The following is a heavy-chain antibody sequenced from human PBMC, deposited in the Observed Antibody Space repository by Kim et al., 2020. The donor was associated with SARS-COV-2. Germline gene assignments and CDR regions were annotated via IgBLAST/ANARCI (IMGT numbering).Heavy chain of an antibody. J-gene: IGHJ5*02. D-gene: IGHD1-26*01. Sequence: SQTLSLTCAISGESVSSNSAAWNWIRQSPSRGLEWLGRTYYRSKWYNDYAVSVKSRITINPDTSKNQFSLQLNSVTPEDTAVYYCAREGRSIVGALNWFDPWGQGTLVTVSS. CDR2: TYYRSKWYN. V-gene: IGHV6-1*01. CDR3: AREGRSIVGALNWFDP. CDR1: GESVSSNSAA.